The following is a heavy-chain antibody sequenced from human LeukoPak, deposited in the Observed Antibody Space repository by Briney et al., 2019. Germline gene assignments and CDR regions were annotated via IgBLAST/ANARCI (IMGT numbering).Heavy chain of an antibody. CDR2: INHSGST. D-gene: IGHD6-13*01. V-gene: IGHV4-34*01. J-gene: IGHJ6*02. CDR3: KMQQLVRSYYYAGMDV. Sequence: SETLSLTCAVYGGSFSGYYWNWIRQPPGKGLEWIGEINHSGSTNYNPSLKSRVTISVDTSKNQFSLKLSSVTAADTAVYYCKMQQLVRSYYYAGMDVWGQGTTVIVSS. CDR1: GGSFSGYY.